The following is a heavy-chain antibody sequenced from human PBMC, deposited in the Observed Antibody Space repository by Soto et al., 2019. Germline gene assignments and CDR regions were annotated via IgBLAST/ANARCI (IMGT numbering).Heavy chain of an antibody. J-gene: IGHJ4*02. Sequence: PSETLSLTCTVSGGSISSYYWSWIRQPPGKGLEWTGYIYYSGSTNYNPSLKSRVTISVDTSKNQFSLKLSSVTAADTAVYYCASYTAMAYSDYWGQGTLVTVSS. V-gene: IGHV4-59*01. CDR1: GGSISSYY. CDR3: ASYTAMAYSDY. CDR2: IYYSGST. D-gene: IGHD5-18*01.